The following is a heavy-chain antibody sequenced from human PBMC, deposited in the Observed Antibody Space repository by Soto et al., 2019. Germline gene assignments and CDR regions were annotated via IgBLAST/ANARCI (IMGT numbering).Heavy chain of an antibody. Sequence: GASVKGSCKASGYGFADYDIHWVRQAAGQGLEWMGWMNPGNNQHVYTQKFRGRVTVSTDTSITTTYMELNSLRADDTALYYCSRGLTGEKFYNWFDPWGQGTLVTVSS. J-gene: IGHJ5*02. CDR3: SRGLTGEKFYNWFDP. D-gene: IGHD2-21*01. CDR2: MNPGNNQH. CDR1: GYGFADYD. V-gene: IGHV1-8*01.